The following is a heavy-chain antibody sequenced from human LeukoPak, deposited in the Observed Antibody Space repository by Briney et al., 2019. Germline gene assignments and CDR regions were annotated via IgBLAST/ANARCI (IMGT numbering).Heavy chain of an antibody. V-gene: IGHV3-23*01. CDR2: ISGDGTRT. J-gene: IGHJ4*02. Sequence: GGSLRLSCAASGFTVSSNYMSWARQAPVKGLEWVSAISGDGTRTYYADSVKGRFTISRDNSKNTLYLEMSSLRVEDTAIYYCAKWPEGAMDYFDYWGQGTLVTVSS. CDR3: AKWPEGAMDYFDY. D-gene: IGHD3-16*01. CDR1: GFTVSSNY.